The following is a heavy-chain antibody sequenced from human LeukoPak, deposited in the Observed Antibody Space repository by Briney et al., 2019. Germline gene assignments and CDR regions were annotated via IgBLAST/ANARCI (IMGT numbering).Heavy chain of an antibody. J-gene: IGHJ4*02. D-gene: IGHD6-13*01. V-gene: IGHV3-74*01. CDR3: ARGVYEEDVNY. CDR1: GFTFSNYW. Sequence: GGSLRLSCAASGFTFSNYWMHWVRQAPGQGLVWVSGLSSDGSDPSYADSVQGRFTISRDNAKNTLYMQMNSLRAEDTAVYYCARGVYEEDVNYWGQGTVVTVSS. CDR2: LSSDGSDP.